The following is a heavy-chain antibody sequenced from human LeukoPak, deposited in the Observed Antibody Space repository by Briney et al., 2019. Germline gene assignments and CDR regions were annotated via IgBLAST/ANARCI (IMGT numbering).Heavy chain of an antibody. V-gene: IGHV1-18*01. Sequence: ASVKVSCKASGYTFTSYGISWVRQAPGQGLEWMGWISAYNGNTNYAQKLQGRVTMTTDTSTSTAYMELRSLRSDDTAVYYCARVHNTYYYDSSGYYVPYYFVYWGQGTLVTVSS. CDR2: ISAYNGNT. CDR3: ARVHNTYYYDSSGYYVPYYFVY. J-gene: IGHJ4*02. D-gene: IGHD3-22*01. CDR1: GYTFTSYG.